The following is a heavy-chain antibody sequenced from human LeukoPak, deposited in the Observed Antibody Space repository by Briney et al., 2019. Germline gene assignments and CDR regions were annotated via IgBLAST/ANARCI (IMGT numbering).Heavy chain of an antibody. CDR1: GGTFSSYA. D-gene: IGHD3-22*01. CDR3: ARVRDYYDSSGYYYVASFDY. Sequence: SVKVSCKASGGTFSSYAISWVRQAPGQGLEWMGGIIPIFGTANYAQKFQGRVTITADESTSTAYMELSSLRSEDTAVYYCARVRDYYDSSGYYYVASFDYWGQGTLVTVSS. J-gene: IGHJ4*02. CDR2: IIPIFGTA. V-gene: IGHV1-69*13.